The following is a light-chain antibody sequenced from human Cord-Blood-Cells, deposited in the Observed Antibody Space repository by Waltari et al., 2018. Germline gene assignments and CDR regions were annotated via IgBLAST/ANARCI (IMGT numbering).Light chain of an antibody. Sequence: EIVLTQSPATLSLSPGERATLSCRASQSVSSYLAWYQQKPGQAPRLLIYDASNRSTGIPARFSGSGSGTDFTLTISSLGPEEFAVYYCQQRSNWPPTFGQGTKVEIK. CDR3: QQRSNWPPT. J-gene: IGKJ1*01. CDR2: DAS. CDR1: QSVSSY. V-gene: IGKV3-11*01.